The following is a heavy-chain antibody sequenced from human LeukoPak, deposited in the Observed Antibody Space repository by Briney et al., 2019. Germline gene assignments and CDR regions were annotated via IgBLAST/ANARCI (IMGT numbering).Heavy chain of an antibody. V-gene: IGHV4-59*01. CDR3: ARVRRRYCSSTSCRDAFDI. D-gene: IGHD2-2*01. Sequence: SETLSLTCTVSGGSISSYYWSWIRQPPGKGLEWIGYIYYSGSTNYNPSLKSRVTISVDTSKNQFSLKLSFVTAADTAVYYCARVRRRYCSSTSCRDAFDIWGQGTMVTVSS. J-gene: IGHJ3*02. CDR2: IYYSGST. CDR1: GGSISSYY.